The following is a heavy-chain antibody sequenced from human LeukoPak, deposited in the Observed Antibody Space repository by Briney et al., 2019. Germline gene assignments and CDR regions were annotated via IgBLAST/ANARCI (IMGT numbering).Heavy chain of an antibody. CDR3: ATGPPFLSGENNNYYYGMDV. CDR1: GYTLIELS. CDR2: FDPEDGET. Sequence: EASVKVSCTVSGYTLIELSMHWVRQAPGKGLEWMGGFDPEDGETIYARKFQGRVTMTEDTSTDTAYMELSSLRSEDTAVYYCATGPPFLSGENNNYYYGMDVWGQGTTVTVSS. J-gene: IGHJ6*02. D-gene: IGHD1/OR15-1a*01. V-gene: IGHV1-24*01.